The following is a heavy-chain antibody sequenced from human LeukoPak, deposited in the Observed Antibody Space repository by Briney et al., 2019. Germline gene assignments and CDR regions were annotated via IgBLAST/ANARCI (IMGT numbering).Heavy chain of an antibody. CDR1: GGSISSGGYY. J-gene: IGHJ3*02. CDR3: ARAFPFDDYGDPDAFDI. CDR2: IYYSGST. Sequence: SETLSLTCTVSGGSISSGGYYWSWTRQHPGKGLEWIGYIYYSGSTYYNPSLKSRVTISVDRSKNQFSLKLTSVTAADTAVYYCARAFPFDDYGDPDAFDIWGQGTMVTVSS. D-gene: IGHD4-17*01. V-gene: IGHV4-31*03.